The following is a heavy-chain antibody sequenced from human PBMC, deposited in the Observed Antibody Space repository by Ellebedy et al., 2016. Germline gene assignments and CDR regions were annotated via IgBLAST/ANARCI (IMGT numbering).Heavy chain of an antibody. V-gene: IGHV3-11*06. CDR1: GFTFSDYY. CDR3: ARIVVVPAAIRNDAFDI. CDR2: ISSSSSYI. D-gene: IGHD2-2*02. J-gene: IGHJ3*02. Sequence: GGSLRLSXAASGFTFSDYYMSWIRQAPGKGLEWVSYISSSSSYIYYADSVKGRFTISRDNAKNSLYLQMNSLRAEDTAVYYCARIVVVPAAIRNDAFDIWGQGTMVTVSS.